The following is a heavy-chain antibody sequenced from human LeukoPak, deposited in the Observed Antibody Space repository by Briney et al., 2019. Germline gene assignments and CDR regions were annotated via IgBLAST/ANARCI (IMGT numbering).Heavy chain of an antibody. J-gene: IGHJ4*02. CDR3: AKKDYDSSGYYLGGQSGGIDY. CDR1: GFTFSSYA. CDR2: ISGSGGST. V-gene: IGHV3-23*01. Sequence: GGSLRLSCAASGFTFSSYAMSWVRQAPGKGLEWVSAISGSGGSTYYADSVKGRFTISRDNSKNTLYLQMNSLRAEDTAVYYCAKKDYDSSGYYLGGQSGGIDYWGQGTLVTVSS. D-gene: IGHD3-22*01.